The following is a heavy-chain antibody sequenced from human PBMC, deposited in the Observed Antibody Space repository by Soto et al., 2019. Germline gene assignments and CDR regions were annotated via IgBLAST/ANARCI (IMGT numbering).Heavy chain of an antibody. Sequence: PGGALRRACAAYGFTFGSYGMHWVRQAPGKGLEWVAVISYDGSNKYYADSVKGRFTISRDNSKNTLYLQMNSLRAEDTAVYYCAKGQSGYYYDSSGYRENAFDIWGQGTMVTVSS. V-gene: IGHV3-30*18. CDR2: ISYDGSNK. D-gene: IGHD3-22*01. J-gene: IGHJ3*02. CDR1: GFTFGSYG. CDR3: AKGQSGYYYDSSGYRENAFDI.